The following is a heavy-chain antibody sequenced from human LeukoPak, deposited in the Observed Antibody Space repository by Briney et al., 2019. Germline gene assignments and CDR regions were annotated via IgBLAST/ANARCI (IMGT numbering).Heavy chain of an antibody. CDR3: AKDFRRYGDYVFAFDY. V-gene: IGHV3-66*01. CDR2: IYNGGST. J-gene: IGHJ4*02. Sequence: PGGSLRLSCAASGFTVSSNHMSWVRQAPGKGLEWVSLIYNGGSTYYADSVKGRFTISRDNSKNTLYLQMNSLRAGDTAVYYCAKDFRRYGDYVFAFDYWGQGTLVTVSS. CDR1: GFTVSSNH. D-gene: IGHD4-17*01.